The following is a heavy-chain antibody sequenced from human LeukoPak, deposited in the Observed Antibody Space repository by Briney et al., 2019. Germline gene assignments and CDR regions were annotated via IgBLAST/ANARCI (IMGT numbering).Heavy chain of an antibody. J-gene: IGHJ4*02. D-gene: IGHD6-19*01. V-gene: IGHV1-2*02. CDR1: EYTFTGYY. CDR3: ARVQRAVAVLDY. CDR2: INPNSGGT. Sequence: ASVKVSCKASEYTFTGYYMHWVRQAPGQGLEWMGWINPNSGGTNYAQKFQGRVTMTRDTSISTAYMELSRLRSDDTAVYYCARVQRAVAVLDYWGQGTLVTVSS.